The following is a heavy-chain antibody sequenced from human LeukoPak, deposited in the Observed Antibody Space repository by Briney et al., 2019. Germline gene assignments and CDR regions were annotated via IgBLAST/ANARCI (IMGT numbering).Heavy chain of an antibody. CDR1: GFTFSSYA. V-gene: IGHV3-30*04. CDR2: ISYDGSNK. Sequence: GGSLRLSCAASGFTFSSYAMHWVRQAPGKGLEWVAVISYDGSNKYYADSVKGRFTMSRDNAKKSLYLQMNSLRAEDTAVYYCARAKYDSSGYYYSGFDIWGQGTMVTVSS. D-gene: IGHD3-22*01. J-gene: IGHJ3*02. CDR3: ARAKYDSSGYYYSGFDI.